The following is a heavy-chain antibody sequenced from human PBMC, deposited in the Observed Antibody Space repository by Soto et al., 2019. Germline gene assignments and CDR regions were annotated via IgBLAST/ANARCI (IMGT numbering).Heavy chain of an antibody. J-gene: IGHJ5*02. CDR2: IYYSGST. V-gene: IGHV4-30-4*01. Sequence: SETLSLTCTVSGGSISSSSYYWSWIRQPPGKGLEWIGYIYYSGSTYYNPSLKSRVTISVDTSKNQFSLKLSSVTAADTAVYYCARGIRYFDWFSWFDPWGQGTLVTVSS. CDR3: ARGIRYFDWFSWFDP. CDR1: GGSISSSSYY. D-gene: IGHD3-9*01.